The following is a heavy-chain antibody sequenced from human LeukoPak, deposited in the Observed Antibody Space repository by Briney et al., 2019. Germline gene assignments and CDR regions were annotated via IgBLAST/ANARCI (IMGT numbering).Heavy chain of an antibody. V-gene: IGHV4-34*01. J-gene: IGHJ5*02. CDR2: INHSGST. Sequence: SETLSLTCAVYGGSFSGYYWSWIRQPPGKGLEWIGEINHSGSTNYNPSLKSRVTISVDTSKNQFSLKLSSVTAADTAVYYCARDHPYYYDSSGYYYFWNWFDPWGQGTLVTVSS. D-gene: IGHD3-22*01. CDR3: ARDHPYYYDSSGYYYFWNWFDP. CDR1: GGSFSGYY.